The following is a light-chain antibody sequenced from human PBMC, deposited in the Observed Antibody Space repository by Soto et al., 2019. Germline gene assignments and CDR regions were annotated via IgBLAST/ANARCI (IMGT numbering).Light chain of an antibody. Sequence: IHLTQSPSYLAAPVGDRVTITCRPSQAVPNNMAWYQQKPGKPPKXXIYEESTLHSGVPSRFSGRKSGTQFTLTIDSLQPEDFATYYCQQVKTYPRTFGGGTKVDI. CDR1: QAVPNN. J-gene: IGKJ4*01. V-gene: IGKV1-9*01. CDR2: EES. CDR3: QQVKTYPRT.